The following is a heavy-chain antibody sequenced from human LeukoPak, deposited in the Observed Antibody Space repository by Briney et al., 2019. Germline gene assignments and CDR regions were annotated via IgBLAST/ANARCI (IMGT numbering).Heavy chain of an antibody. CDR1: GYTFTSYA. D-gene: IGHD6-13*01. J-gene: IGHJ6*02. Sequence: SVKVSCKASGYTFTSYAMHWVRQTPGQRLEWMGWIIPIFGTANYAQKFQGRVTITADESTSTAYMELSSLRSEDTAVYYCARGTADDGYYYYYGMDVWGQGTTVTVSS. CDR3: ARGTADDGYYYYYGMDV. CDR2: IIPIFGTA. V-gene: IGHV1-69*13.